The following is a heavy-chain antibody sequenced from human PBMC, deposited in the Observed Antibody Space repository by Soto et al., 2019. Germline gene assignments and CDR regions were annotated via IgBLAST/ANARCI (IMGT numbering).Heavy chain of an antibody. V-gene: IGHV4-38-2*01. D-gene: IGHD2-15*01. CDR1: GYSISSGYY. Sequence: PSETLSLTCAVSGYSISSGYYWGCIRQPPGKGLEWIGTIYHSGSTYYNPSLKSRVTISVDTSKNQFSLKLNSVTAADTAVYYCARALYCSGGSCFPLRGMDVWGLGTTVTVS. J-gene: IGHJ6*02. CDR3: ARALYCSGGSCFPLRGMDV. CDR2: IYHSGST.